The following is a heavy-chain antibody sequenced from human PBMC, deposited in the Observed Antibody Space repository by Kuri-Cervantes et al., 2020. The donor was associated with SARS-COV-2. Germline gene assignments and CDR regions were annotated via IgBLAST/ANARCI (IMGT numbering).Heavy chain of an antibody. CDR2: IGPSGTTK. V-gene: IGHV3-11*01. CDR3: TYDFWSGYYAPGYYYYMDV. CDR1: GGSISSSSYY. D-gene: IGHD3-3*01. J-gene: IGHJ6*03. Sequence: LSLTCTVSGGSISSSSYYWGWIRQAPGKGLEWVSNIGPSGTTKYYADSVKGRFTISRDNAKNSLYLQMSSLRAEDTAVYYCTYDFWSGYYAPGYYYYMDVWGKGTTVTVSS.